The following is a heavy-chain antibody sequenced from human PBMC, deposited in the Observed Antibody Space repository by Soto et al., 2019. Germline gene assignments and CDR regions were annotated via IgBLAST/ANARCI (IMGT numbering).Heavy chain of an antibody. CDR3: AKVGPLYYYDSSGYYFDY. Sequence: GGSLRLSCAASGFTFSSYAMSWVRQAPGKGLEWVSAISGSGGSTYYADSVKGRFTISRDNSKNTLYLQMNSLRAEDTAVYYCAKVGPLYYYDSSGYYFDYWGQGTLVTVSS. CDR2: ISGSGGST. J-gene: IGHJ4*02. D-gene: IGHD3-22*01. V-gene: IGHV3-23*01. CDR1: GFTFSSYA.